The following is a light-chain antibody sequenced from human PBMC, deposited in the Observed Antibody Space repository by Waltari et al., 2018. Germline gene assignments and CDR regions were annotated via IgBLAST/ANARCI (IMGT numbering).Light chain of an antibody. CDR1: QSVSRY. Sequence: EVVLTQSPDTLSLSPGERATLPCRASQSVSRYLAWYQQKVGQAPRLLIYDTSNRATGIPARFSGSGSGTDFTLTISSLEPEDFAVYYCQQRQNWPPVTFGGGTKVEIK. CDR3: QQRQNWPPVT. V-gene: IGKV3-11*01. CDR2: DTS. J-gene: IGKJ4*01.